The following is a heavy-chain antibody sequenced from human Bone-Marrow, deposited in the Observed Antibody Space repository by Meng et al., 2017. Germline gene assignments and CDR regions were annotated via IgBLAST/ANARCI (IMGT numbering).Heavy chain of an antibody. Sequence: GESLKISCAASGFTFSSYAMHWVRQAPGKGLEWVSSISSSSSYIYYADSVKGRFTISRDNAKNSLYLQMNSLRAEDTAVYYCARAYDIPINDYWGQGTLVTVSS. CDR2: ISSSSSYI. V-gene: IGHV3-21*01. CDR3: ARAYDIPINDY. D-gene: IGHD3-9*01. CDR1: GFTFSSYA. J-gene: IGHJ4*02.